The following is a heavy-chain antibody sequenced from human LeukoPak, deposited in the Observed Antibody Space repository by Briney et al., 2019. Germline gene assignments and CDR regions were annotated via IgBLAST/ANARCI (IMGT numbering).Heavy chain of an antibody. CDR1: GFPFSNYA. D-gene: IGHD7-27*01. CDR3: TKTNTELGKNWFDP. CDR2: IRYDGSST. J-gene: IGHJ5*02. Sequence: GGSLRLSCAASGFPFSNYAIHWVRQAPGKGLEWVAFIRYDGSSTSYADSAKGRFTISRDNSKNMLYLQMNSLRPEDTAVYYCTKTNTELGKNWFDPWGQGTLVTVSS. V-gene: IGHV3-30*02.